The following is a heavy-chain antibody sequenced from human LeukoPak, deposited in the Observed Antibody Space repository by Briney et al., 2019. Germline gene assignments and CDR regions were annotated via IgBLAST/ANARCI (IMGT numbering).Heavy chain of an antibody. CDR2: ISGSGRST. V-gene: IGHV3-23*01. Sequence: SGGSLRLSCAASGFTFSSCAMSWVRQAPGKGLEWVSAISGSGRSTFYADSVKGRFTISRDTSKSTLYLEINSLRADDTAVYYCAKTHSGYSSGAGDYWGQGTLITVSS. J-gene: IGHJ4*02. D-gene: IGHD6-19*01. CDR3: AKTHSGYSSGAGDY. CDR1: GFTFSSCA.